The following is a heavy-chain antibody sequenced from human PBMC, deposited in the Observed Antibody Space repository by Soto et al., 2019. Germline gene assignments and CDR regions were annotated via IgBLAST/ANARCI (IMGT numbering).Heavy chain of an antibody. CDR2: ISGSGGST. D-gene: IGHD6-13*01. CDR1: GFTFSSYA. CDR3: AKDNVGYSSPVLYYYGMDV. J-gene: IGHJ6*02. V-gene: IGHV3-23*01. Sequence: GGSLRLSCAASGFTFSSYAMSWVRQAPGKGLEWVSAISGSGGSTYYADSVKGRFTISRDNSKNTLYLQMNSLVAEDTAVYYCAKDNVGYSSPVLYYYGMDVWGQGTTVTVSS.